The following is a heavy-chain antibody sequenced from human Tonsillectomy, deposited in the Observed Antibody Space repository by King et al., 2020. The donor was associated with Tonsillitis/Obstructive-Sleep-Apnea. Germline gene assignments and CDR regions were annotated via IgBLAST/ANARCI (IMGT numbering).Heavy chain of an antibody. J-gene: IGHJ4*02. V-gene: IGHV5-51*01. Sequence: VQLVESGAEVKKPGESLKISCELSGYNFTHFWVVWVRQLPGKGLDWMGIIYFGDSDSRYSPSFQGQVTISVDKSITPAYLQWSSLKASDTALYYCASQSSGWLDYWGQGTLVTVSS. D-gene: IGHD6-19*01. CDR2: IYFGDSDS. CDR3: ASQSSGWLDY. CDR1: GYNFTHFW.